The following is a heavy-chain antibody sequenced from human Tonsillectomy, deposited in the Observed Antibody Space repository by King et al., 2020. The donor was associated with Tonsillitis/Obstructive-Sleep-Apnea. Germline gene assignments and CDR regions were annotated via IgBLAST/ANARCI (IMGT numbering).Heavy chain of an antibody. CDR2: IKQDGSEK. J-gene: IGHJ4*02. CDR1: GFTFSSYW. Sequence: VQLVESGGGLVQPGGSLRLSCAASGFTFSSYWMSWVRQAPGKGLEWVANIKQDGSEKYYVDSVKGRFTISRDNAKNSLYLQMNSLRAEDTAVYYCARGNYDFWSGYSLSVDYWGQGTLVTVSS. V-gene: IGHV3-7*04. D-gene: IGHD3-3*01. CDR3: ARGNYDFWSGYSLSVDY.